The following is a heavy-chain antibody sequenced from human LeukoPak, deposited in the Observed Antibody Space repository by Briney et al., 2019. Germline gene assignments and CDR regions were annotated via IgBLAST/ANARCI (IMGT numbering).Heavy chain of an antibody. CDR1: GFTFSSSA. CDR2: ISNNGGYT. J-gene: IGHJ4*02. V-gene: IGHV3-23*01. Sequence: PGGSLRLSCAASGFTFSSSAMSWVRQAPGKGLEWVSAISNNGGYTYYADSVQVRFTISRDNSKSTLCLQMNSLRAEDTAVYYCAKQLGYCSDGSCYFPYWGQGTLVTVSS. CDR3: AKQLGYCSDGSCYFPY. D-gene: IGHD2-15*01.